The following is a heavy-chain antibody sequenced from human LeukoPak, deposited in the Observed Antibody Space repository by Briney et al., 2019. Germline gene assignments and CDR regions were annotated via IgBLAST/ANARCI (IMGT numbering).Heavy chain of an antibody. CDR2: ISYDGSNK. D-gene: IGHD6-13*01. Sequence: GGSLRLSCAASGFTFSSYAMHWVRQAPGKGLEWVAVISYDGSNKYYADSVKGRFTISRDNSKNTLYLQMNSLRAEDTAVYYCARDRGYSSSWYQPDYWGQGTLVTVSS. J-gene: IGHJ4*02. V-gene: IGHV3-30-3*01. CDR3: ARDRGYSSSWYQPDY. CDR1: GFTFSSYA.